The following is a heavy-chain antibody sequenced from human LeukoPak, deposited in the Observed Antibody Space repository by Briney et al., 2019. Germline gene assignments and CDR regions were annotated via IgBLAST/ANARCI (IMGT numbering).Heavy chain of an antibody. CDR2: IYYSGST. D-gene: IGHD5-18*01. CDR3: ARGQLWSRGFDY. V-gene: IGHV4-59*08. CDR1: GGSISSYY. J-gene: IGHJ4*02. Sequence: PSETLSLTCTVSGGSISSYYWSWIRQPPGKGLEWIGYIYYSGSTNYNPSLKSRVTISVDTSKNQFSLKLSSVTAADTAVYYCARGQLWSRGFDYWGQGTLVTVSS.